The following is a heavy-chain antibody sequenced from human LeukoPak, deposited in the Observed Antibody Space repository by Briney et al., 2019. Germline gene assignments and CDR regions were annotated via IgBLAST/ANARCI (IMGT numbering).Heavy chain of an antibody. CDR1: GYTFTGYH. V-gene: IGHV1-2*02. J-gene: IGHJ4*02. Sequence: ASVKVSCKASGYTFTGYHMHWVRQAPGQGLEWMGWINPNSGGTNYAQKFQGRVTMTRDTSINTAYMELSRLRSDDTAMYYCARHSNDPYSGSYQDFDYWGQGTLVTVSS. D-gene: IGHD1-26*01. CDR2: INPNSGGT. CDR3: ARHSNDPYSGSYQDFDY.